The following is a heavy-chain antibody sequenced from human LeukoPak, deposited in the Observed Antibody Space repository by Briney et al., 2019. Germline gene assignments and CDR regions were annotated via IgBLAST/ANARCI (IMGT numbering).Heavy chain of an antibody. CDR3: ARTGKGSVPPFWFDP. J-gene: IGHJ5*02. D-gene: IGHD5/OR15-5a*01. Sequence: KLQGRVSMTTDTSTSTAYMELRSLRSDDTAVYYCARTGKGSVPPFWFDPWGQGTLVTVSS. V-gene: IGHV1-18*01.